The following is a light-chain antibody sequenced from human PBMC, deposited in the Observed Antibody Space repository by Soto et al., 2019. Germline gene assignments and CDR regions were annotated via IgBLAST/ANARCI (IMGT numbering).Light chain of an antibody. CDR1: QSISSW. V-gene: IGKV1-5*03. Sequence: DIQMTQSPSTLSASVGDRVTITCRASQSISSWLAWYQQKPGKAPKLLIYKASSLESVVPSRFSGSGSGTEFTLTISILQPDDFATYYCHQYNSYLLTFGGGTKVEIK. CDR2: KAS. CDR3: HQYNSYLLT. J-gene: IGKJ4*01.